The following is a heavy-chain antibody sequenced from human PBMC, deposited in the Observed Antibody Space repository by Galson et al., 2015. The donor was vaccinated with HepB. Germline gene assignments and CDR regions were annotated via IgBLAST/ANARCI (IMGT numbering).Heavy chain of an antibody. D-gene: IGHD3-3*01. V-gene: IGHV3-21*01. CDR3: ARDGSDFWSGYYFHYYYYYYMDV. CDR2: ISSSSSYI. CDR1: GFTFSSYS. Sequence: SLRLSCAASGFTFSSYSMNWVRQAPGKGLEWVSSISSSSSYIYYADSVKGRFTISRDNAKNSLYLQMNSLRAEDTAVYYCARDGSDFWSGYYFHYYYYYYMDVWGKGTTVTVSS. J-gene: IGHJ6*03.